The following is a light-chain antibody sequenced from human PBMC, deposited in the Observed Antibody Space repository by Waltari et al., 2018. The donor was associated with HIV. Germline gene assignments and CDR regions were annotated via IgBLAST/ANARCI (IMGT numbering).Light chain of an antibody. Sequence: QSALTQPASVSGSPGQSITISCTGTSSDVGRYNLVSWYQQPPGKVPKLIIYEVSKRPSGVSYRFSGSKSGDTASLTISGLQAEDEADYYCCSYAGSSTLIFGGGTKLTVL. CDR1: SSDVGRYNL. J-gene: IGLJ2*01. CDR3: CSYAGSSTLI. CDR2: EVS. V-gene: IGLV2-23*02.